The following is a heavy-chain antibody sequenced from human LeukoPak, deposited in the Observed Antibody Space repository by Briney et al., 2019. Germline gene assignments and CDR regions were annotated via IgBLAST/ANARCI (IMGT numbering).Heavy chain of an antibody. J-gene: IGHJ3*02. CDR2: IYSGGST. CDR1: GFAVSSNY. V-gene: IGHV3-53*01. Sequence: GGSLRLSCAASGFAVSSNYMSWVRQAPGKGLEWVSVIYSGGSTYYADSVKGRFTISRDNSKNTLYLQMSSLRAEDTAVYYCARDQTFDIWGQGTMVTVSS. CDR3: ARDQTFDI.